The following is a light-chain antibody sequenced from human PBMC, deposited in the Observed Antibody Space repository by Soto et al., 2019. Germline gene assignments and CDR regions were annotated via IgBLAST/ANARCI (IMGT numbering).Light chain of an antibody. V-gene: IGLV1-40*01. Sequence: QSVLTQPPSVSEAPGQRVTISCTGSSSNIGAGYEAHWYQQVPGTAPKLLINENNNRPSGFPDRFSGSKSGTSASLAITGLQGEDEAEYYCQSYDSSLSGYVFGTGTKVTVL. CDR1: SSNIGAGYE. CDR3: QSYDSSLSGYV. J-gene: IGLJ1*01. CDR2: ENN.